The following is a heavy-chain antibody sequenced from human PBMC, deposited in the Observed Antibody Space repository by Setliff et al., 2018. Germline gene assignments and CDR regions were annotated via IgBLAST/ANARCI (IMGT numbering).Heavy chain of an antibody. CDR1: GISFGSTS. CDR2: ISGNGDRT. CDR3: TTWNGRYSEY. Sequence: GGSLRLSCAASGISFGSTSMHWVRQAPGKGLEYVSAISGNGDRTYYGDSVKGRFTISRDNSKNTLYLQMGGLRAEDMAVYYCTTWNGRYSEYWGQGTLVTVSS. J-gene: IGHJ4*02. D-gene: IGHD1-26*01. V-gene: IGHV3-64*02.